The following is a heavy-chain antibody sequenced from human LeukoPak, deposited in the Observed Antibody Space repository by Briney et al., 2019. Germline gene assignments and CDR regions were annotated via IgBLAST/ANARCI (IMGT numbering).Heavy chain of an antibody. V-gene: IGHV3-23*01. CDR3: ARAYCSGGSCYSVVGAFDI. CDR2: ISGSGGYT. D-gene: IGHD2-15*01. Sequence: PGGSLRLSCAASGFTVSDYSMSWVRQAPGKGLEWVSAISGSGGYTNYADSVKGRFTISKDNAKNSLYLQMNSLRAEDTAVYYCARAYCSGGSCYSVVGAFDIWGQGTMVTVSS. J-gene: IGHJ3*02. CDR1: GFTVSDYS.